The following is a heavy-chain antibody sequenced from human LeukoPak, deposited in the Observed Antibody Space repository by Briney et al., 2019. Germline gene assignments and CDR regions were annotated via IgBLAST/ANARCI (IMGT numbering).Heavy chain of an antibody. CDR2: ISSSSSYI. CDR3: ARTVAGIDY. V-gene: IGHV3-21*01. CDR1: GFTFSNYS. Sequence: GGSLTLSCAASGFTFSNYSMNWVRQAPGNGLEWVSSISSSSSYIYYADSVKGRFTISRDNVKNSLYLQMNSLRAEDTAVYYCARTVAGIDYWGQGTLVTVSS. J-gene: IGHJ4*02. D-gene: IGHD6-19*01.